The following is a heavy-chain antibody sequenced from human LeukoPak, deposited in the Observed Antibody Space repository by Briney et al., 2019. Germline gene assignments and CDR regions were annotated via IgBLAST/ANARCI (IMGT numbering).Heavy chain of an antibody. Sequence: GGSLRLSCAASGFNFRTYAFHWVRQAPGKGPEWMAFITYDGTDTYYADSVKGRFTLSRDNSQNTLYLQMNSLRAADTAVYYCARPGGYAFDLWGQGTMVTVSS. CDR2: ITYDGTDT. V-gene: IGHV3-30*04. CDR1: GFNFRTYA. D-gene: IGHD3-16*01. J-gene: IGHJ3*01. CDR3: ARPGGYAFDL.